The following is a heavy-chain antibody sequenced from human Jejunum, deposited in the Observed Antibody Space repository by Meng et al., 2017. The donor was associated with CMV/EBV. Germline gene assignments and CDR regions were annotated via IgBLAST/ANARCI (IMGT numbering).Heavy chain of an antibody. Sequence: SGYPFTTFGINWVRQAPGQGLEWMGWISPYNDNTHYAQKFQGRVTMTTDTYTNTAYMELRSLKSDDTAVYYCASDASVLYSGSYADFWGQGSLVTVSS. CDR1: GYPFTTFG. D-gene: IGHD1-26*01. CDR2: ISPYNDNT. V-gene: IGHV1-18*01. J-gene: IGHJ4*02. CDR3: ASDASVLYSGSYADF.